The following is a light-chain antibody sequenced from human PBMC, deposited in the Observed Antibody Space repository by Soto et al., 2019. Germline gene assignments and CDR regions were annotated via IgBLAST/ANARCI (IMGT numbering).Light chain of an antibody. J-gene: IGLJ2*01. CDR1: NSNVETNY. V-gene: IGLV1-47*02. CDR3: SATDDSLGGPV. CDR2: TND. Sequence: QSALTQPPSASGTPGQRVTISCSGSNSNVETNYVYWYQQVPGTAPKLLIYTNDQRPSGVPDRFSASKSGTSASLAISGLRSEDEADYFCSATDDSLGGPVFGGGTKLTVL.